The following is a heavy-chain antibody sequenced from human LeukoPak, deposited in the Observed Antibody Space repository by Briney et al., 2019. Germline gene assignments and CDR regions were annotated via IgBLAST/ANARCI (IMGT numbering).Heavy chain of an antibody. CDR1: GFTFRSHG. Sequence: GGSLRLSCAASGFTFRSHGMHWVRQAPGKGLEWVAVIWYDGSNKYHADSVKGRFTISRDNSENTLYLQMNSLRGEDTAVYFCARGEGHSYGGNYLDYWGQGTLVTVYS. CDR3: ARGEGHSYGGNYLDY. D-gene: IGHD5-18*01. J-gene: IGHJ4*02. V-gene: IGHV3-33*01. CDR2: IWYDGSNK.